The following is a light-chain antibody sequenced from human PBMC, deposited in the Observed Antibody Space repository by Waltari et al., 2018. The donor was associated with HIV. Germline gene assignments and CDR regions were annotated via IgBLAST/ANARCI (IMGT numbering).Light chain of an antibody. CDR3: QHSYISPWT. CDR1: QRISTY. CDR2: AAS. V-gene: IGKV1-39*01. Sequence: IQMTQSPSSLSASIGNRVTITCRASQRISTYLNWYQQKPGKAPHLLIFAASNLQSGVPSRFSGRGSGTDFTLTISSLQPEDFATYYCQHSYISPWTFGQGTKVEI. J-gene: IGKJ1*01.